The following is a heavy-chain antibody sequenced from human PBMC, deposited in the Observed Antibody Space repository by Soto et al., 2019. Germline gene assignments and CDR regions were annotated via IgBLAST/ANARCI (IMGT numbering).Heavy chain of an antibody. Sequence: SETLSLTCTVSGGSISSYYWSWTRQPPGKGLEWIGYIYYSGSTNYNPSLKSRVTISVDTSKNQFSLKLSSVTAADTAVYYCARGYLFDYWGQGTLVTVSS. D-gene: IGHD3-16*02. CDR1: GGSISSYY. CDR2: IYYSGST. J-gene: IGHJ4*02. V-gene: IGHV4-59*01. CDR3: ARGYLFDY.